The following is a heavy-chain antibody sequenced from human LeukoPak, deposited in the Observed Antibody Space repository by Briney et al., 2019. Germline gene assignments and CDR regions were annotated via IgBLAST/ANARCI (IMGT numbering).Heavy chain of an antibody. V-gene: IGHV3-23*01. CDR1: GFTFSFYA. J-gene: IGHJ4*02. Sequence: PGGSLRLSCAASGFTFSFYAMSWVRQAPGKGLEWVSGISGSGASTYYADSVKGRFTISRDNSKNTLYLQMNSLRAEDTAVYYCATTGYSSRNYWGQGTLVTVSS. D-gene: IGHD6-13*01. CDR3: ATTGYSSRNY. CDR2: ISGSGAST.